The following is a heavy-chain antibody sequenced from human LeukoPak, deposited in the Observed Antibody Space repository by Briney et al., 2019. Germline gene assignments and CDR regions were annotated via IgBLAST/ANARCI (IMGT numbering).Heavy chain of an antibody. Sequence: KPSETLSLTCTVSGGSISSSSYYWGWIRQPPGKGLEWIGSIYYSGSTYYNPSLKSRVTISIDTSKNQFSLKLSSVTAADTAVYYCARHGSSSWYFHEYYYYYYMDVWGKGTTVTVSS. CDR3: ARHGSSSWYFHEYYYYYYMDV. J-gene: IGHJ6*03. D-gene: IGHD6-13*01. CDR2: IYYSGST. CDR1: GGSISSSSYY. V-gene: IGHV4-39*01.